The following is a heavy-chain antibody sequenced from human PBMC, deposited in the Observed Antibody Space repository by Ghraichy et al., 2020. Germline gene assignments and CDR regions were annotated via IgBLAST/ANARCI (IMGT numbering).Heavy chain of an antibody. CDR2: IWYDGSNK. D-gene: IGHD3-22*01. Sequence: GGSLRLSCAASGFTFSSYGMHWVRQAPGKGLEWVAVIWYDGSNKYYADSVKGRFTISRDNSKNTLYLQMNSLRAEDTAVYYCARDPITMIVMGWFDPWGQGTLVTVSS. CDR3: ARDPITMIVMGWFDP. J-gene: IGHJ5*02. V-gene: IGHV3-33*01. CDR1: GFTFSSYG.